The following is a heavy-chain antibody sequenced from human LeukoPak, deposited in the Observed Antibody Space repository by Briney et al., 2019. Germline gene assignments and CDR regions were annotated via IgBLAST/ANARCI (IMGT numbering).Heavy chain of an antibody. CDR2: IYTSGST. Sequence: SETLSLTCTVSGGSISSYYWSWIRQPAGKGLEWIGRIYTSGSTNYNPSLKSRVTISVDTSKNQSSLKLSSVTAADTAVYYCARASQNLTGYYFRRALVMDVWGKGTTVTISS. J-gene: IGHJ6*03. V-gene: IGHV4-4*07. CDR3: ARASQNLTGYYFRRALVMDV. CDR1: GGSISSYY. D-gene: IGHD3-9*01.